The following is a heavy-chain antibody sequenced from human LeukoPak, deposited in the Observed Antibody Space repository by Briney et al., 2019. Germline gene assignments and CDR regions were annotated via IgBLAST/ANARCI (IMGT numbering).Heavy chain of an antibody. CDR1: GGSISSYY. V-gene: IGHV4-59*08. D-gene: IGHD3-3*01. J-gene: IGHJ3*02. Sequence: PSETLSLTCTVSGGSISSYYWSWIRQPPGKGLEWIGYIYYSGSTNYNPSLKSRVTISVDTSKNQFSLKLSSVTAADTAVYYCAVRIVGPIFGVVIRNAFDIWGQGTMVTVSS. CDR3: AVRIVGPIFGVVIRNAFDI. CDR2: IYYSGST.